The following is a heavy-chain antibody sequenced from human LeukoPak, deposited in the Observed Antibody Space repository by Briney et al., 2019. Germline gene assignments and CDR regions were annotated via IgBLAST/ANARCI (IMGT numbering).Heavy chain of an antibody. CDR3: ARHEAQDFDY. CDR2: IYYSGTT. CDR1: GGSISGSNYY. Sequence: SEALSLTCTVSGGSISGSNYYWGWIRQPPGTGLEWIGSIYYSGTTYYSSSLKSRVIISVDTSKNQFSLKLSSVTATDTAVYYCARHEAQDFDYWGQGTLVTVSS. V-gene: IGHV4-39*01. J-gene: IGHJ4*02.